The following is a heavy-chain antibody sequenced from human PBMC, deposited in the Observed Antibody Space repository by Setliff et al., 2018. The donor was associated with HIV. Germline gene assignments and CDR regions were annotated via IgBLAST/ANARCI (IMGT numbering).Heavy chain of an antibody. J-gene: IGHJ6*03. Sequence: ASVMVSCKASGYTFTSYGISWVRQAPGQGLEWMGWISAYSGNTNYAQKFQGRVTMTTDTSTSTAYMELRSLRSDDTAVYYCARDHYDILTGYYRDYYYMDVWGKGTTVTVSS. CDR1: GYTFTSYG. D-gene: IGHD3-9*01. V-gene: IGHV1-18*01. CDR2: ISAYSGNT. CDR3: ARDHYDILTGYYRDYYYMDV.